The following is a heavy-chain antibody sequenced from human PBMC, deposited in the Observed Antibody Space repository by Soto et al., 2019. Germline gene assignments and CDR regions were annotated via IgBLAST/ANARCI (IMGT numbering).Heavy chain of an antibody. Sequence: GASVKVSCKASGYTFTSYCMHWVRQAPGQGLEWMGIINPSGGSTSYAQKFQGRVTMTRDTSTSTVYMELSSLRSEDTAVYYCAIVRRTHCGGDCYHGGWGQGTLVTVSS. CDR2: INPSGGST. CDR3: AIVRRTHCGGDCYHGG. CDR1: GYTFTSYC. V-gene: IGHV1-46*01. J-gene: IGHJ4*02. D-gene: IGHD2-21*02.